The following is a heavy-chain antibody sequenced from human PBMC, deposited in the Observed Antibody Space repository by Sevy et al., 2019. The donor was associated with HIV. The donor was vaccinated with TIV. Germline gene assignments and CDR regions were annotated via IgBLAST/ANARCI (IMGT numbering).Heavy chain of an antibody. D-gene: IGHD3-16*01. CDR1: GFTFSANW. CDR3: AHETFGRFES. Sequence: GGSLRLSCAASGFTFSANWMNWVRQAPGKGLEWVANIKADGSDKHYVDSVEGRFTFSRDNAKNLLFLQMNSLRVEDTAVYYWAHETFGRFESWGQGTLVTVSS. J-gene: IGHJ4*02. V-gene: IGHV3-7*01. CDR2: IKADGSDK.